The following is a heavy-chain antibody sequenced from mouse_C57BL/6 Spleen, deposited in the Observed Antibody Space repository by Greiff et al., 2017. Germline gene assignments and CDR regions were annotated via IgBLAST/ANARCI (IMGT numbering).Heavy chain of an antibody. CDR3: AKIYYGKGYAMDY. V-gene: IGHV5-17*01. J-gene: IGHJ4*01. D-gene: IGHD2-1*01. CDR2: ISSGSSTI. CDR1: GFTFSDYG. Sequence: DVKLVESGGGLVKPGGSLKLSCAASGFTFSDYGMHWVRQAPEKGLEWVAYISSGSSTIYYADTVKGRFTISRDNAKNTLFLQMTSLRSEDTAMYYCAKIYYGKGYAMDYWGQGTSVTVSS.